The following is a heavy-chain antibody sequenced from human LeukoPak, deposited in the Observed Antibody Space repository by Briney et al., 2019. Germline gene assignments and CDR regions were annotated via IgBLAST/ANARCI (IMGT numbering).Heavy chain of an antibody. J-gene: IGHJ4*02. CDR1: GFTFSSYG. Sequence: GRSPRLSCAASGFTFSSYGMHWVRQAPGKGLERVAVISYDGTKTYYADSVKGRFTISRDNSRNTLYLQMNSLKVEDTAVYYCAIGGRLTTVTTTFDYWGQGTLVTVSS. V-gene: IGHV3-30*03. CDR3: AIGGRLTTVTTTFDY. CDR2: ISYDGTKT. D-gene: IGHD4-17*01.